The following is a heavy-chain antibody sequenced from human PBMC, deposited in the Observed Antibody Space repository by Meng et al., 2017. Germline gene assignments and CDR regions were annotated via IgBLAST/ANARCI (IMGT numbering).Heavy chain of an antibody. Sequence: TVPRMGSVYSVTSYWIGWVRLMPGKGLEWTGIIYPGHSDTRYSPSFQGQVTISADQSISTAYLQWTSLKASDTAMYYCARQGDILTGNAFDYWARGTLAT. CDR2: IYPGHSDT. V-gene: IGHV5-51*01. CDR3: ARQGDILTGNAFDY. D-gene: IGHD3-9*01. J-gene: IGHJ4*02. CDR1: VYSVTSYW.